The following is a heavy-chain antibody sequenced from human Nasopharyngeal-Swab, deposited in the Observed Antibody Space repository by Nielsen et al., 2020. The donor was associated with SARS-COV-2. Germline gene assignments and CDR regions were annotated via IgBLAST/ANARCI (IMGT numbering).Heavy chain of an antibody. CDR3: ARDGLDYDFWSAYFMDV. V-gene: IGHV3-9*01. D-gene: IGHD3-3*01. CDR2: ISWNSGRI. CDR1: GLTFDDYA. J-gene: IGHJ6*02. Sequence: SLKISCAASGLTFDDYAMHWVRQVPGKGLEWVSGISWNSGRIGYADSVKGRFTISRDNAENSLYLQMNSLRAEDTAVYYCARDGLDYDFWSAYFMDVWGQGTTVTVSS.